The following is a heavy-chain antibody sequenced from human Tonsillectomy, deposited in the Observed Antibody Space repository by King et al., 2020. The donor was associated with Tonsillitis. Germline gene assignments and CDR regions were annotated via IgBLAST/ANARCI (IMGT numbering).Heavy chain of an antibody. CDR2: IKEDGSEK. J-gene: IGHJ5*02. Sequence: QLVQSGGGLVQPGGSLRLSCAASGFTFSSYWMSWVRQAPGKGLEWVANIKEDGSEKYYVDSVKGRFTISRDNAKNSLHLQMNSLRVEDTAVYYCARQRRNYYDSRADNWFDPWGQGTPVTVSS. CDR1: GFTFSSYW. V-gene: IGHV3-7*04. D-gene: IGHD3-22*01. CDR3: ARQRRNYYDSRADNWFDP.